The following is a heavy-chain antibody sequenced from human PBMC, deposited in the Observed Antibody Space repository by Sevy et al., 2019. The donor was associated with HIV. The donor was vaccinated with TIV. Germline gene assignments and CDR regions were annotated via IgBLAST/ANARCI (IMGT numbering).Heavy chain of an antibody. CDR2: IWYDGSNK. J-gene: IGHJ6*02. Sequence: GGSLRLSCAASGFTFSSYGMHWVRQAPGKGLEWVAVIWYDGSNKYYADSLKGRFTISRDNSKNTLYLQMNSLRAEDTAVYYCARGPDIVGVPAAPYGTDVWGQGTTVTVSS. D-gene: IGHD2-2*01. CDR3: ARGPDIVGVPAAPYGTDV. CDR1: GFTFSSYG. V-gene: IGHV3-33*01.